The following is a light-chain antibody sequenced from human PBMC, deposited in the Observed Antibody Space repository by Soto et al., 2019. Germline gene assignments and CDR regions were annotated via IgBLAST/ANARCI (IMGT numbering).Light chain of an antibody. CDR3: CSYTTNNTWV. J-gene: IGLJ3*02. V-gene: IGLV2-14*01. Sequence: QSALTQPASVSGSPGQSITISCTGTNSDVGAYHYVSWYQEHPGRAPKLIIYEVNDWPSGVSTRFSASKSGNTASLTISGLQPDDEADYYCCSYTTNNTWVFGGGTKLTVL. CDR2: EVN. CDR1: NSDVGAYHY.